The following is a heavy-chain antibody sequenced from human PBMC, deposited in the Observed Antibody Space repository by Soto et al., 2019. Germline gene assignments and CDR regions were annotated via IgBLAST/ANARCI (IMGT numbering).Heavy chain of an antibody. CDR3: ARSRASDYYYGMDV. V-gene: IGHV1-69*06. J-gene: IGHJ6*02. CDR1: GGAFSSYA. CDR2: IIPIFGTA. Sequence: SSVKVSCKASGGAFSSYAISWVRQAPGQGLEWMGGIIPIFGTANYAQKFQGRVTITADKSTSTAYMELSSLRSEDTAVYYCARSRASDYYYGMDVWGQGTTVTVSS.